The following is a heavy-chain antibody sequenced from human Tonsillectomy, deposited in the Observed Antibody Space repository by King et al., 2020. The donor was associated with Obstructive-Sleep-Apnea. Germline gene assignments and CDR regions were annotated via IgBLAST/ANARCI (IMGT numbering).Heavy chain of an antibody. D-gene: IGHD1-14*01. CDR1: GGSFNGYY. CDR2: INHSGST. J-gene: IGHJ6*02. Sequence: VQLQQWGAGLLKPSETLSLTCAVYGGSFNGYYWSWIRQPPGKGLEWIGEINHSGSTNYNPSLKSRVTISVDTSKNQFSLELSSVTAADTAVYYCARGRGLRNLDKYFYYGMDVWGQGTTVTVSS. V-gene: IGHV4-34*01. CDR3: ARGRGLRNLDKYFYYGMDV.